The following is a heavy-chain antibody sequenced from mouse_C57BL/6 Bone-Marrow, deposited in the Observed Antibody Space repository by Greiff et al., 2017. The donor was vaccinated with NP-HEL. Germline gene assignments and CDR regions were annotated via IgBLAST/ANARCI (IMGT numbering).Heavy chain of an antibody. V-gene: IGHV1-81*01. Sequence: VKVVESGAELARPGASVKLSCKASGYTFTSYGISWVKQRTGQGLEWIGEIYPRSGNTYYNEKFKGKATLTADKSSSTAYMELRSLTSEDSAVYFCATPLYDGPLYFDYWGQGTTLTVSS. J-gene: IGHJ2*01. D-gene: IGHD2-3*01. CDR2: IYPRSGNT. CDR1: GYTFTSYG. CDR3: ATPLYDGPLYFDY.